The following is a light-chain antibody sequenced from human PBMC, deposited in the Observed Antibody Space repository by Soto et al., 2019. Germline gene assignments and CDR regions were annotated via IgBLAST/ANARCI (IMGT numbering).Light chain of an antibody. CDR2: DAS. CDR3: QQYNVYSGLS. CDR1: QSISNR. J-gene: IGKJ4*01. V-gene: IGKV1-5*01. Sequence: DIEMTQSPSTLSASVGDRVTITCWASQSISNRLAWYQQKPGKAPKFLIFDASNLKSGVPSRFSGSGSGTEFTLTISSLQSDDFATYYCQQYNVYSGLSFGGGTKVEIK.